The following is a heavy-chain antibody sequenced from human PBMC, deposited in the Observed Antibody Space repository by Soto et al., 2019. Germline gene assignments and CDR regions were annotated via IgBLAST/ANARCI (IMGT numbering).Heavy chain of an antibody. CDR1: GDSISNSSYS. V-gene: IGHV4-39*01. CDR3: ARQSYDSSDYFDY. J-gene: IGHJ4*02. D-gene: IGHD3-22*01. CDR2: MYYSGST. Sequence: QVQLQESGPGLVKPSETLSLTCTVSGDSISNSSYSWDWIRQPPGKGLEWIGSMYYSGSTYYNPSLKSRVTISVDTSRIHFSLKLISVTAADTAIYYCARQSYDSSDYFDYWGQGTLVTVSS.